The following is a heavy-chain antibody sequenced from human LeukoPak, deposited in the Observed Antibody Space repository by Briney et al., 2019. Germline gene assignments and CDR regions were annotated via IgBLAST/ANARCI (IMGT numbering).Heavy chain of an antibody. V-gene: IGHV3-48*04. D-gene: IGHD2-8*01. Sequence: GGSLRLSCAASGFTFGTYRTNWVRQAPGKGLEWVSYISSSSSTIYYADSVKGRFTISRDNAKNSLFLQMNSLRAEDTAVYYCAREGVYAMDVWGQGTTVTVSS. CDR3: AREGVYAMDV. J-gene: IGHJ6*02. CDR2: ISSSSSTI. CDR1: GFTFGTYR.